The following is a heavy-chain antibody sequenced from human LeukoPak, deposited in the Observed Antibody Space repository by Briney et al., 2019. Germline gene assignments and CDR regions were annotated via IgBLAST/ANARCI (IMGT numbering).Heavy chain of an antibody. V-gene: IGHV3-73*01. D-gene: IGHD3-3*01. J-gene: IGHJ4*02. CDR3: TRFYDFGLDY. CDR2: IRSKANNYAT. CDR1: GFTFSGSA. Sequence: PGGSLRLSCAASGFTFSGSAMHWVRQASGKGLEWVGRIRSKANNYATAYAASVKGRFTVSRDDSKNTAYLQMNCLKTEDTAVYYCTRFYDFGLDYWGQGTLVTVSS.